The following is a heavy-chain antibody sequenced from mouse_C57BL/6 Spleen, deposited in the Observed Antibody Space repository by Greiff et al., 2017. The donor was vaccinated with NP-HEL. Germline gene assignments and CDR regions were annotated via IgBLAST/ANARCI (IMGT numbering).Heavy chain of an antibody. CDR2: INPNNGGT. V-gene: IGHV1-18*01. CDR3: ARYPGFAY. CDR1: GYTFTDYN. Sequence: EVQLQQSGPELVKPGASVKIPCKASGYTFTDYNMDWVKQSHGKSLEWIGDINPNNGGTIYNQKFKGKATLTVDKSSSTAYMELRSLTSEDTAVYYWARYPGFAYWGQGTLVTVSA. J-gene: IGHJ3*01.